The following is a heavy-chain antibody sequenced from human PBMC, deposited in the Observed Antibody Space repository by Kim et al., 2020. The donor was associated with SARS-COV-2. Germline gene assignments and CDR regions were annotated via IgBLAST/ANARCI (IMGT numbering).Heavy chain of an antibody. J-gene: IGHJ4*02. CDR1: GFTFSSYA. CDR3: ARAGGGSYYSYFDY. CDR2: ISYDGSNK. D-gene: IGHD1-26*01. V-gene: IGHV3-30-3*01. Sequence: GGSLRLSCAASGFTFSSYAMHWVRQAPGKGLEWVAVISYDGSNKYYADSVKGRFTISRDNSKNTRYLQMNSLRAEDTAVYYCARAGGGSYYSYFDYWGQGTLVTVSS.